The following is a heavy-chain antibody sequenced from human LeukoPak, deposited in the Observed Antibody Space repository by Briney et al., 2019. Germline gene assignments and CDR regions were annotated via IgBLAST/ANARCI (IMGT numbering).Heavy chain of an antibody. J-gene: IGHJ4*02. CDR3: ARDALQNFDY. CDR1: GYTFTSYY. D-gene: IGHD3-10*01. CDR2: INPSGGST. V-gene: IGHV1-46*01. Sequence: ASVKVSCKASGYTFTSYYTHWVRQAPGQGLEWMGIINPSGGSTSYAQKFQGRVTMTRDTFTSTVYMELSSLRSEDTAVYYCARDALQNFDYWGQGTLVTVSS.